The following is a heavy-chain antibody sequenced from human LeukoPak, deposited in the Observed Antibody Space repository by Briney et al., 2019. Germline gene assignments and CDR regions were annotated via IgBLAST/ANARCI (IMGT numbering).Heavy chain of an antibody. CDR1: GFTFSSYA. J-gene: IGHJ4*02. CDR2: IAGSGGST. V-gene: IGHV3-23*01. Sequence: GGCLRLSCAASGFTFSSYAMSWVRQAPGKGLEWVSAIAGSGGSTYYADSVKGRFTISRDNSKNTLHLQMNSLRAEDTAVYYCANHYYDSSGYSYYFDYWGQGTLVTVSS. D-gene: IGHD3-22*01. CDR3: ANHYYDSSGYSYYFDY.